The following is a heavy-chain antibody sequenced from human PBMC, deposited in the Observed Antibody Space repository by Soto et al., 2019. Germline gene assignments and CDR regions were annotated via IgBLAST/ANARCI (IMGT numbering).Heavy chain of an antibody. CDR1: GFTFSRYG. J-gene: IGHJ6*02. Sequence: LRLSCAASGFTFSRYGMHRVRQAPGKGLEWVAVISYDGSNKYYADSVKGRFTISRDNSKNTLYLQMNSLRAEDTAVYYCAKELWFGELLSSDYYYYGMDVWGQGTTVTVSS. CDR2: ISYDGSNK. V-gene: IGHV3-30*18. D-gene: IGHD3-10*01. CDR3: AKELWFGELLSSDYYYYGMDV.